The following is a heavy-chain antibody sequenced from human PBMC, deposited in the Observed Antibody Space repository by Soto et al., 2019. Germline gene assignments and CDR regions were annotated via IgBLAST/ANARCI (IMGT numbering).Heavy chain of an antibody. CDR1: GGSISRYY. J-gene: IGHJ4*02. D-gene: IGHD5-12*01. CDR3: ARELPSAYDYFGHGRQALAY. Sequence: PSETLSLTCTVSGGSISRYYWSWIRQPPGKGLEWIGCIYYSGSTNYNPSLKSRVTISVDTSKNQFSLKLSSVTAADTAVYYCARELPSAYDYFGHGRQALAYWGKGTLVPVSP. V-gene: IGHV4-59*01. CDR2: IYYSGST.